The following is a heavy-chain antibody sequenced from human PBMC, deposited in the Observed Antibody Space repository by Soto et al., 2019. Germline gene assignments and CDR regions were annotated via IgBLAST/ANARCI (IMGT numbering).Heavy chain of an antibody. D-gene: IGHD3-22*01. CDR2: ITVGTGNT. J-gene: IGHJ4*02. CDR3: AAGDSIGYYGG. CDR1: GYIFTSSS. Sequence: ASVKVSCKASGYIFTSSSVQWARQARGQRLEWIGWITVGTGNTNYAQKFQERVTITRDMSTSTAYMELSNLRSEDTAIYYCAAGDSIGYYGGRGQGNQVP. V-gene: IGHV1-58*01.